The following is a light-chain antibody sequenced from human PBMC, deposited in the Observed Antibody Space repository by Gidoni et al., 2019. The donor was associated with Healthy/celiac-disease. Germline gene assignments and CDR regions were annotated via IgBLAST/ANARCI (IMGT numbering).Light chain of an antibody. CDR2: MNN. J-gene: IGLJ3*02. CDR1: SSNIGSNY. CDR3: AAWDDSLSGWV. Sequence: QSVLTQPPSASGTPGQRVTISCSGSSSNIGSNYVYWYQQLPGTAPKLLIYMNNQRPSGVPDRFSGSTSGTSASLAIIGLRSEDEADYYCAAWDDSLSGWVFGGGTKLTVL. V-gene: IGLV1-47*01.